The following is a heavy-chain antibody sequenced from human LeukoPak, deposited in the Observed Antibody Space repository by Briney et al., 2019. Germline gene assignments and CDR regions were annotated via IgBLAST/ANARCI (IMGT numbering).Heavy chain of an antibody. V-gene: IGHV1-69*13. CDR2: IIPIFGTA. J-gene: IGHJ4*02. Sequence: GASVKVSCKASGGTFSSYAISWVRQAPGQGLGWMGGIIPIFGTANYAQKFQGRVTITADESTSTAYMELSSLRSEDTAVYYCARAGTAMAPHGVSVYWGQGTLVTVSS. D-gene: IGHD5-18*01. CDR3: ARAGTAMAPHGVSVY. CDR1: GGTFSSYA.